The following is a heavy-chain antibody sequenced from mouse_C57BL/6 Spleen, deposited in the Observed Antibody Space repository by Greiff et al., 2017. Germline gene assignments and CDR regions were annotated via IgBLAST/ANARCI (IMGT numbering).Heavy chain of an antibody. J-gene: IGHJ4*01. CDR2: IDPANGNT. V-gene: IGHV14-3*01. CDR1: GFNIKNTY. D-gene: IGHD2-3*01. CDR3: ARWGNDGYYAMDY. Sequence: VQLKESVAELVRPGASVKLSCTASGFNIKNTYMHWVKQRPEQGLAWIGRIDPANGNTKYAPKFQGKATITADTSSNTAYLQLSSLTSEDTAIYYCARWGNDGYYAMDYWGQGTSVTVSS.